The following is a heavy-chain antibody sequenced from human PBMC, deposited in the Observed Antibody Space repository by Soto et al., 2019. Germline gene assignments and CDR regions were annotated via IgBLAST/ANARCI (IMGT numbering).Heavy chain of an antibody. D-gene: IGHD1-1*01. J-gene: IGHJ4*02. Sequence: QVQLVQSGAEVKKPGASVKVSCKASGYSFTNYGFSWVRQAPGQGLEWMGWINGYNGNTNYAPKLQGRFTMTTDTTTSTAYMELGSLTSDDTAVYFCAASTATSSLWCQGTLVTVSS. V-gene: IGHV1-18*01. CDR3: AASTATSSL. CDR2: INGYNGNT. CDR1: GYSFTNYG.